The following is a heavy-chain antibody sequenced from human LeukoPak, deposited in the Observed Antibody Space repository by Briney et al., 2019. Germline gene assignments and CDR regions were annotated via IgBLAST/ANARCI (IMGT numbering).Heavy chain of an antibody. J-gene: IGHJ4*02. Sequence: GGSLRLSCAASGFTFSSYWMHWVRQAPGKGLVWVSRINSDGSSTSYADSVKGRFTISRDNAKNTLYLQMNSLRAEDTAVYYCARSYDSSGFRPDYWGQGTLVTVSS. CDR3: ARSYDSSGFRPDY. V-gene: IGHV3-74*01. CDR2: INSDGSST. CDR1: GFTFSSYW. D-gene: IGHD3-22*01.